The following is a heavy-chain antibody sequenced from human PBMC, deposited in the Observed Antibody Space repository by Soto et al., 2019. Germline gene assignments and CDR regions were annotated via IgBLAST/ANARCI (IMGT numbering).Heavy chain of an antibody. J-gene: IGHJ3*02. V-gene: IGHV1-18*01. CDR2: VTTYNGNT. CDR1: GYTFTSYG. D-gene: IGHD3-10*02. Sequence: QVQLVQSGAEEKKPGASVKVSCKASGYTFTSYGISWVRQAHGQGLEWMAWVTTYNGNTDSAQKFQDRITVTTDTSTSTAYMELRSLRSDDTAVYYCVRDVRGGDTFDIWGQGTMVTVSS. CDR3: VRDVRGGDTFDI.